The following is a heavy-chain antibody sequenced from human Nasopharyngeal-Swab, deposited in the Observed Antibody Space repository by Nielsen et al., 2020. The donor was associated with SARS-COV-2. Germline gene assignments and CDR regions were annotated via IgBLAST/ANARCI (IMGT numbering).Heavy chain of an antibody. J-gene: IGHJ6*03. D-gene: IGHD5-12*01. Sequence: ASVKVSCKASGYTFSAYYTEWVRQAPGQGLEWMVWINTNTGNPTYAQGFTGRFVFSLDTSVSTAYLQISSLKAEDTAVYYCARDLSGYDAFYYYYYMDVWGKGTTVTVSS. CDR3: ARDLSGYDAFYYYYYMDV. CDR2: INTNTGNP. V-gene: IGHV7-4-1*02. CDR1: GYTFSAYY.